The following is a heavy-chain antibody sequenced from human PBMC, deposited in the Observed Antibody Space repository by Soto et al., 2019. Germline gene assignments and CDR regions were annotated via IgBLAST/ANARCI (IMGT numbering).Heavy chain of an antibody. CDR2: ISGNGGST. D-gene: IGHD4-17*01. CDR3: AKDRIYGDYLSIRIGSYDC. Sequence: GGSLRLSCAASGFTFSIYAMNWVRQAPGKGLEWVSAISGNGGSTYYGDSVKGRFTISRDNSKNTLYLQMNSLRAEDTAVYYCAKDRIYGDYLSIRIGSYDCWGQGTLVTVSS. V-gene: IGHV3-23*01. J-gene: IGHJ4*02. CDR1: GFTFSIYA.